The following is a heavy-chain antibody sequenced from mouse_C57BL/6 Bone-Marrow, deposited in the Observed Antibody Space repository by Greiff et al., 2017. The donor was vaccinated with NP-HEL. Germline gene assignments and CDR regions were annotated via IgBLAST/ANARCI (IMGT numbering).Heavy chain of an antibody. J-gene: IGHJ2*01. Sequence: VQLQQSGAELVRPGASVTLSCKASGYTFTDYEMHWVKQTPVHGLEWIGAIDPETGGTAYNQKFKGKAILTADKSSSTAYMELRSLTSEDSAVYYCTFTTVGYYFDYWGQGTTLTVSS. CDR2: IDPETGGT. CDR3: TFTTVGYYFDY. V-gene: IGHV1-15*01. D-gene: IGHD1-1*01. CDR1: GYTFTDYE.